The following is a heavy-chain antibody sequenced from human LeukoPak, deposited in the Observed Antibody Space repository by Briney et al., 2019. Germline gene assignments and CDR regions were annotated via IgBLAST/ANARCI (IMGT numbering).Heavy chain of an antibody. CDR1: GFTFSSYS. V-gene: IGHV3-48*01. CDR2: ISGSGSTI. CDR3: ARARHYYYMDV. Sequence: GGSLRLSCAASGFTFSSYSMNWVRQAPGKGLGWVSHISGSGSTISYADSVKGRFTISRDNAKYSLYLQMNSLRAEDTAVYYCARARHYYYMDVWGKGTTVTVSS. J-gene: IGHJ6*03.